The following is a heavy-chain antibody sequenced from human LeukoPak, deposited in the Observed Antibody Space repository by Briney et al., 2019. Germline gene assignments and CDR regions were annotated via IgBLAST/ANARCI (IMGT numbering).Heavy chain of an antibody. CDR3: ARGQAGRYFDWLLSHNWFDP. V-gene: IGHV4-34*01. CDR2: INHGGST. D-gene: IGHD3-9*01. Sequence: KPSETLSLTCAVYGGSFSGYYWSWIRQPPGKGLEWIGEINHGGSTNYNPSLKSRVTISVGTSKNQFSLKLSSVTAADTAVYYCARGQAGRYFDWLLSHNWFDPWGQGTLVTVSS. J-gene: IGHJ5*02. CDR1: GGSFSGYY.